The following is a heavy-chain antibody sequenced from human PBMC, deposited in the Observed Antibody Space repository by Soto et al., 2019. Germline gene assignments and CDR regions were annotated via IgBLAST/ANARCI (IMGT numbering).Heavy chain of an antibody. D-gene: IGHD3-3*01. J-gene: IGHJ4*02. CDR1: GFTFSSYA. Sequence: EVQLLESGGGLVQPGGSLRLSCAASGFTFSSYAMSWVRQAPGKGLEWVSAISGSGGSTYYADSVKGRFTISRDNSKNTLYLQMNSLRAEDTAVYYCARSNYDFWSGHNYWGQGTLVTVSS. CDR3: ARSNYDFWSGHNY. CDR2: ISGSGGST. V-gene: IGHV3-23*01.